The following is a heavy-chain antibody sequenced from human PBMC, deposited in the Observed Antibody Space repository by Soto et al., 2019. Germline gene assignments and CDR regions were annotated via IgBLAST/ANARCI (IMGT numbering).Heavy chain of an antibody. J-gene: IGHJ5*02. V-gene: IGHV2-5*01. CDR2: IYWNDDK. Sequence: QITLKESSPPLVKPTQTLTLTCTFSGFSLSTSGVGVGWIRQPPGKALEWLALIYWNDDKRYSPSLKSRLTITKDTSKNQVVLKMTNMDAVDTATYYCARDDYYDSSGPYNWFDPWGQGTLVTVSS. CDR1: GFSLSTSGVG. CDR3: ARDDYYDSSGPYNWFDP. D-gene: IGHD3-22*01.